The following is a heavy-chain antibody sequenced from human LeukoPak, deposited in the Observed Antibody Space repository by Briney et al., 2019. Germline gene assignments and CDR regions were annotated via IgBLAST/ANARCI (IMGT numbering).Heavy chain of an antibody. CDR1: EYTFTDYG. J-gene: IGHJ4*02. D-gene: IGHD6-6*01. Sequence: SVKVSCKASEYTFTDYGMNWVRQAPGQGLEWMGWINTNTGNPTYAQGFTGRFVFSLDTSVSTSYLQISSLKAEDTAVYYCARGPAPGYSSSPMDYWGQGTLVTVSS. CDR3: ARGPAPGYSSSPMDY. V-gene: IGHV7-4-1*02. CDR2: INTNTGNP.